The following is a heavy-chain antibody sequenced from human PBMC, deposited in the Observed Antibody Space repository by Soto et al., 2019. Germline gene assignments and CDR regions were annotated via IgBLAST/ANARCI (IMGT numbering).Heavy chain of an antibody. V-gene: IGHV3-66*01. Sequence: GGSLRLSCAASGFTVSSNYMSCVRPAPGKGLEWVSVIYTGGRTYYADSRNGRFTISRDNSKNTLYLQMNSLRADDTAVYCCARDLHHSSCQKCFDYWGQGTLVTVSS. D-gene: IGHD6-19*01. CDR3: ARDLHHSSCQKCFDY. J-gene: IGHJ4*02. CDR2: IYTGGRT. CDR1: GFTVSSNY.